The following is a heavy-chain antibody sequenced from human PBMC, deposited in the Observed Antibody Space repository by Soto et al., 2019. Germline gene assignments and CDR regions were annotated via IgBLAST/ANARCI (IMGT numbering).Heavy chain of an antibody. V-gene: IGHV1-3*01. CDR2: INAGNSNT. CDR1: GEILTSSA. CDR3: ASMQIAVANFAY. J-gene: IGHJ4*02. Sequence: APAEVSCKASGEILTSSAMHWVRQGHGQRLEQIGWINAGNSNTKYSQKFHGRAPITRDPSASPAYMELSSLRSEDTSLFYCASMQIAVANFAYWVRGNLVPVAS. D-gene: IGHD6-19*01.